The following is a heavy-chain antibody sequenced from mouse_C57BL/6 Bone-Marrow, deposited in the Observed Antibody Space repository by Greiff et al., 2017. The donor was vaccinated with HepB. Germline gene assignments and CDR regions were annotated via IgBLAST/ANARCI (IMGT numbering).Heavy chain of an antibody. D-gene: IGHD1-1*01. CDR2: IYPGSGST. CDR1: GYTFTSYW. Sequence: QVQLQQPGAELVKPGASVKMSCKASGYTFTSYWITWVKQRPGQGLEWIGDIYPGSGSTNYNEKFKSKATLTVDTSSSTAYMQLSSLTSEDSAVYDCASQGSYVYYARDFGDRGTAIPVSA. J-gene: IGHJ4*01. CDR3: ASQGSYVYYARDF. V-gene: IGHV1-55*01.